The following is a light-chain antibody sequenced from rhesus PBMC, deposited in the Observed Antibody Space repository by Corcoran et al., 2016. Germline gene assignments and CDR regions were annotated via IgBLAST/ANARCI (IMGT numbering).Light chain of an antibody. CDR3: QNSYDNTFT. CDR2: AAY. CDR1: QNIYSN. Sequence: IQMTPSPSALSASVGDRVTISCRTSQNIYSNLAWYQQKPGKALKLLIYAAYNLHSVIPSRFSGSGSGTDFTLTISSLQPEDFGIYYCQNSYDNTFTIGPGTLLDIK. V-gene: IGKV1-59*01. J-gene: IGKJ3*01.